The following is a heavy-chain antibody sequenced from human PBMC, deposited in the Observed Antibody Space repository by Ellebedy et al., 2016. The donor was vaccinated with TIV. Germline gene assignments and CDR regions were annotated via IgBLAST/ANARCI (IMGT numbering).Heavy chain of an antibody. J-gene: IGHJ4*02. D-gene: IGHD6-13*01. CDR3: ARDAASGKTDY. CDR1: GFTLSRHW. V-gene: IGHV3-7*01. CDR2: INQDGNEK. Sequence: GESLKISCAASGFTLSRHWMSWVRQAPGKGLEWLANINQDGNEKNHVDSVKGRFTISRDNAKNSLYLQMNSLRADDTALYYCARDAASGKTDYWGQGTLVTVSS.